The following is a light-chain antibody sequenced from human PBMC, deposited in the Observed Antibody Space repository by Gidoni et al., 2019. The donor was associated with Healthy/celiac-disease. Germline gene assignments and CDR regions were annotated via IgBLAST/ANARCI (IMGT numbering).Light chain of an antibody. CDR1: QSISSY. Sequence: IHMTQSPSSLSASVGDRVTITCRASQSISSYVNWYQQKPGKAPKLLIDAASSLQSGVPSRFSGSGSGTDFTLTISSLQPEDFATYYCQQSYSTPFTFGPGTKVDIK. J-gene: IGKJ3*01. CDR3: QQSYSTPFT. V-gene: IGKV1-39*01. CDR2: AAS.